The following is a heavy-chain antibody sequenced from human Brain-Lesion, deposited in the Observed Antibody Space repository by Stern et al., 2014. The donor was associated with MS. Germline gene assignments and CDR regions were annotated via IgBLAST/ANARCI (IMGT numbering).Heavy chain of an antibody. Sequence: QLVASGAEVKKSGSSVKVSCQASGNTFTNRHLHWVRQAPGQALQWMGWITPFTGNTNFAQNFQDRVTITMDRAMSTAYMDLSSLRSDDTAIYFCAEGGSYGFVYWGQGTLVTVSS. J-gene: IGHJ4*02. D-gene: IGHD4-17*01. CDR2: ITPFTGNT. CDR3: AEGGSYGFVY. CDR1: GNTFTNRH. V-gene: IGHV1-45*02.